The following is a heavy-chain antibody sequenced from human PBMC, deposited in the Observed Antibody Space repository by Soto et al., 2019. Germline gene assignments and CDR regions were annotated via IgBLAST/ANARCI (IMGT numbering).Heavy chain of an antibody. J-gene: IGHJ1*01. Sequence: SETLSLTCTVSGGSISSGPYSWGWIRQPPGKGLEWIGTFYYSGSTHYNPSLESRVTISVDTSKNQLSLKLSSVTAADTAVYYCARSGYALDEYFQHWGQGTLVTVS. D-gene: IGHD5-12*01. V-gene: IGHV4-39*01. CDR3: ARSGYALDEYFQH. CDR1: GGSISSGPYS. CDR2: FYYSGST.